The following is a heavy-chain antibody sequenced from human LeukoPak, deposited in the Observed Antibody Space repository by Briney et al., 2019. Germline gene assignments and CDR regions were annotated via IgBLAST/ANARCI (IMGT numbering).Heavy chain of an antibody. CDR2: INPNSGGT. D-gene: IGHD5-12*01. V-gene: IGHV1-2*02. CDR3: ARDLDIVATGETD. CDR1: GYTFTGYY. Sequence: GSVKVSCKASGYTFTGYYMHWVRQAPGQGLEWMGWINPNSGGTNYAQKFQGRVTITRDKSISTAYMELSRLRSDDTAVYYCARDLDIVATGETDWGQGTLVTVSS. J-gene: IGHJ4*02.